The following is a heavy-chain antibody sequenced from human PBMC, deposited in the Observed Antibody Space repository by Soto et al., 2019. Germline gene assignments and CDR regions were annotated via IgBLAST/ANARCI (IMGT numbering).Heavy chain of an antibody. CDR3: ARSGYSYGPDPHLY. CDR2: INHSGST. CDR1: GGSFSGYY. J-gene: IGHJ4*02. D-gene: IGHD5-18*01. Sequence: PSETLSLTCAVYGGSFSGYYWTWIRQPPGTGLEWIGEINHSGSTNYNPSLKSRVTISVDTSKNQFSLKLTSVTAADTAVYYCARSGYSYGPDPHLYCGQGTLVTVSS. V-gene: IGHV4-34*01.